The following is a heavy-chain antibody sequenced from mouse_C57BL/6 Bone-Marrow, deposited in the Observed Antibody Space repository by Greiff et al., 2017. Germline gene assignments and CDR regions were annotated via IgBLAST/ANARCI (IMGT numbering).Heavy chain of an antibody. CDR3: ARETGTEGGFDY. CDR1: GYTFTSYW. CDR2: IDPSDSYT. D-gene: IGHD4-1*01. V-gene: IGHV1-69*01. J-gene: IGHJ2*01. Sequence: QVQLQQPGAELVMPGASVKLSCKASGYTFTSYWLHWVKQRPGQGLEWIGEIDPSDSYTNYNQKFKGKSTLTVDKSSSTAYMQLSSLTSEDSAVYYCARETGTEGGFDYWGQGTTLTVSS.